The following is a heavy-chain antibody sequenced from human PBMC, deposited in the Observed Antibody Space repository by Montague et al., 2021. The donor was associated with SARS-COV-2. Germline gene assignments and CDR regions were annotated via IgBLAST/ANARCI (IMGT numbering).Heavy chain of an antibody. V-gene: IGHV4-61*01. CDR3: ARSRANVPSRPGFDY. Sequence: SETLSLTCTVSGASVASGNFYWSWIRQPPGKGLEWFGYMDYTGXTXYXXXXEXRVTMPVDPSKNQFSLTLTSVTAADTAVYYCARSRANVPSRPGFDYWGQGALVTVSS. D-gene: IGHD6-6*01. J-gene: IGHJ4*02. CDR1: GASVASGNFY. CDR2: MDYTGXT.